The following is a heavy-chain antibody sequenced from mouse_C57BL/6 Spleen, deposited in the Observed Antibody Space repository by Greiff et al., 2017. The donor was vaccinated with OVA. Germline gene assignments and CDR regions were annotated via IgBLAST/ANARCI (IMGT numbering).Heavy chain of an antibody. CDR1: GFTFSDYG. Sequence: DVQLQESGGGLVKPGGSLKLSCAASGFTFSDYGMHWVRQAPEKGLEWDAYISSGSSTIYYADTVKGRFTISRDNAKNTLFLQMTSLRSEDTAMYYCARQGIDYYAMDYWGQGTSVTVSS. CDR2: ISSGSSTI. D-gene: IGHD2-12*01. CDR3: ARQGIDYYAMDY. J-gene: IGHJ4*01. V-gene: IGHV5-17*01.